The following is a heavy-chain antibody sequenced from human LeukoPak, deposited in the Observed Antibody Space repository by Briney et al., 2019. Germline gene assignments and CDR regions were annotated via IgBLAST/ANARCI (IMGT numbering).Heavy chain of an antibody. J-gene: IGHJ4*02. D-gene: IGHD5-18*01. V-gene: IGHV3-23*01. CDR2: ITDNGVST. Sequence: GGSLRLSCAASGFTISSYDMSWVRQAPGKGLEWVSSITDNGVSTYYADSVKGRFTISRDNSKNMLYLQMNSLRAEDTAVYYCADLAAAMVPWGQGTLVTVSS. CDR3: ADLAAAMVP. CDR1: GFTISSYD.